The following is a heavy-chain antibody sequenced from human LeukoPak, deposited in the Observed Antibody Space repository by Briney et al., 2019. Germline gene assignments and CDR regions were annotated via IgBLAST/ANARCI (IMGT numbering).Heavy chain of an antibody. D-gene: IGHD1-26*01. J-gene: IGHJ4*02. CDR1: GYSFTNHW. Sequence: GESLKISCKGSGYSFTNHWIAWVRQMPGKGLEWMGIIYPGDSDTTYSPSFQGQVTISADKSISTAYLQWSSLKASDTAMYYCARTNGGSYLTYWGQGTLVTVSS. CDR2: IYPGDSDT. CDR3: ARTNGGSYLTY. V-gene: IGHV5-51*01.